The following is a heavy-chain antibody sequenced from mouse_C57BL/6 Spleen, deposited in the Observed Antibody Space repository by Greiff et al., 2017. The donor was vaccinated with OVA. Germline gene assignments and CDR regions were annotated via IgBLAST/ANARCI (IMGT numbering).Heavy chain of an antibody. Sequence: EVKLMESGPGLVKPSQSLSLTCSVTGYSITSGYYWNWIRQFPGNKLEWMGYISYDGSNNYNPSLKNRISITRDTSKNQFFLKLNSVTTEDTATYYCALYGYDPNWYFDVWGTGTTVTVSS. V-gene: IGHV3-6*01. CDR3: ALYGYDPNWYFDV. J-gene: IGHJ1*03. D-gene: IGHD2-2*01. CDR1: GYSITSGYY. CDR2: ISYDGSN.